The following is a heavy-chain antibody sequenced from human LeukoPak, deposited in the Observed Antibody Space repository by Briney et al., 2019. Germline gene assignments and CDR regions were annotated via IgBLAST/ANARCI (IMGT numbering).Heavy chain of an antibody. CDR1: GGSISSHY. CDR2: ISYTGST. Sequence: SETLSLTRTVSGGSISSHYWAWIRQPPGKGLEWIGYISYTGSTNYNPSLKSRVTISVDTSKNQFSLKLSSVTAADTAVYYCARDRSYGDYYYYYGMDVWGQGTTATVSS. V-gene: IGHV4-59*11. CDR3: ARDRSYGDYYYYYGMDV. D-gene: IGHD4-17*01. J-gene: IGHJ6*02.